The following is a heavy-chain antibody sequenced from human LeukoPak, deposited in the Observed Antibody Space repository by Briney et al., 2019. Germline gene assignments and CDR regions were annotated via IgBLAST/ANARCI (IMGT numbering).Heavy chain of an antibody. CDR1: SGSISSYY. D-gene: IGHD3-10*01. V-gene: IGHV4-4*07. Sequence: SETLSLTCTVSSGSISSYYWSWIRQPAGKGLEWIGRIYTSGSTNYNPSLKSRVTMSVDTSKNQFSLRLSSLTAADTAVYYCARDTKGSGWPHAFDIWGQGTMVTVSS. CDR2: IYTSGST. CDR3: ARDTKGSGWPHAFDI. J-gene: IGHJ3*02.